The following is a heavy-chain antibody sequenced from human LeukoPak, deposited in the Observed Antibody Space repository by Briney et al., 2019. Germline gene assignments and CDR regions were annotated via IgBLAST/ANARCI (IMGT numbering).Heavy chain of an antibody. V-gene: IGHV3-23*01. D-gene: IGHD6-19*01. CDR2: IYGNGETT. CDR3: AKHGLSSGWFIDS. Sequence: GGSLRLSCVASGFTFSSYAMNWVRQAPGKGLEWVSTIYGNGETTYYTDSVRGRFTISRDNSKNTLDLQMDSLRAEDTAVYYCAKHGLSSGWFIDSWGQGILVTVST. CDR1: GFTFSSYA. J-gene: IGHJ4*02.